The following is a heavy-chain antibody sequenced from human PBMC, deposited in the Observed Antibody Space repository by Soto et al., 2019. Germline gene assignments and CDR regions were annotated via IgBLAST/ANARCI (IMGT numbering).Heavy chain of an antibody. D-gene: IGHD3-16*01. Sequence: ASVKVSCKASGGTFSSYAISWVRQAPGQGLEWMGGILPIFGTADYAQKFQGRVTIAADESTSTAYMELSSLRSEDTAVYYCARDLRRGDNWFDPWGQGTLVTGSS. CDR3: ARDLRRGDNWFDP. J-gene: IGHJ5*02. CDR2: ILPIFGTA. CDR1: GGTFSSYA. V-gene: IGHV1-69*13.